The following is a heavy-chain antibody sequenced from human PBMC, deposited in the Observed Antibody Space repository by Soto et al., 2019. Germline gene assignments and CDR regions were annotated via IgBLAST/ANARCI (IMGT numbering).Heavy chain of an antibody. CDR3: ARGGKIAAADRNYYGMDV. Sequence: ASVEVSCRASGYTFTSYAMHWVRQAPGQRLEWMGWINAGNGNTKYSQKFQGRVTITRDTSASTAYMELSSLRSEDTAVYYCARGGKIAAADRNYYGMDVWGQGTTVTSP. CDR1: GYTFTSYA. J-gene: IGHJ6*02. V-gene: IGHV1-3*01. D-gene: IGHD6-13*01. CDR2: INAGNGNT.